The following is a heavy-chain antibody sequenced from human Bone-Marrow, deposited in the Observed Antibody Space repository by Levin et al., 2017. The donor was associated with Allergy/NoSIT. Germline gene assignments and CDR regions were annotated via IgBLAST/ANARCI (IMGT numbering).Heavy chain of an antibody. Sequence: GGSLRLSCGVSGLNFRDYYMTWIRQSPGKGLEWISYISDSATVIYYADSVKGRFTISRDNAKNSLFLQMNSLRAEDTAVYYCATDRAYHYEFDNWGQGTLVTVSS. CDR2: ISDSATVI. CDR3: ATDRAYHYEFDN. D-gene: IGHD3-22*01. CDR1: GLNFRDYY. V-gene: IGHV3-11*01. J-gene: IGHJ4*02.